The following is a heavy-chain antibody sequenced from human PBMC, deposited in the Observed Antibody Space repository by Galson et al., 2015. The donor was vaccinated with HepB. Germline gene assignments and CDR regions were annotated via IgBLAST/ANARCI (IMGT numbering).Heavy chain of an antibody. V-gene: IGHV3-33*01. CDR1: GFTFSSYG. CDR2: IWYDGSNK. CDR3: AQGGPAYCGGDCFVYGMDV. Sequence: SLRLSCAASGFTFSSYGMHWVRQAPGKGLEWVAVIWYDGSNKYYADSVKGRFTISRDNSKNTLYLQMNSLRAEDAAVYYCAQGGPAYCGGDCFVYGMDVWGQGTTVTVSS. D-gene: IGHD2-21*02. J-gene: IGHJ6*02.